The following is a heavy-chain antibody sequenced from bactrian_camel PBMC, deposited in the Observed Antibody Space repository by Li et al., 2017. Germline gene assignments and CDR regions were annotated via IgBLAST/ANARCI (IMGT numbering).Heavy chain of an antibody. Sequence: QVQLVESGGGSVQSGGSLRLSCKVSGRPNSVLCMGWFRQVPGKEREGVAALDSDGEITYGDSVKGRFAISLDNGANTLYLQMNDLKPEDSAMYYCTADLGPNDLLSQTDFGYWGQGTQVTVS. CDR2: LDSDGEI. CDR3: TADLGPNDLLSQTDFGY. J-gene: IGHJ6*01. CDR1: GRPNSVLC. D-gene: IGHD2*01. V-gene: IGHV3S53*01.